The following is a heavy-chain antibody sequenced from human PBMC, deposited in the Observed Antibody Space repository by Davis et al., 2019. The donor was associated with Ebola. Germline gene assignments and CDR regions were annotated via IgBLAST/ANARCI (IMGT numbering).Heavy chain of an antibody. CDR1: GYTFTDSY. Sequence: ASVKVSCKASGYTFTDSYIHWVRQAPGQGPEWMGIISPSGSSTSYAQKFQSRVTMTMDTSTSTVYMELSSLRSEDTAVYYCAREEESYQLLSPGFDYWGQGTLVTVSA. D-gene: IGHD2-2*01. CDR2: ISPSGSST. V-gene: IGHV1-46*01. CDR3: AREEESYQLLSPGFDY. J-gene: IGHJ4*02.